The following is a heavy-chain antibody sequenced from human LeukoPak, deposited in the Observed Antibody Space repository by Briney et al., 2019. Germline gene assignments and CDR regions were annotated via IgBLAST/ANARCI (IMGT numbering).Heavy chain of an antibody. CDR2: INPNSGGA. CDR3: ARAYYDTGSNYIDY. Sequence: ASVKVSCKASGYSFIGYYMHWVRQAPGQGLEWVGWINPNSGGAIYGQKFQGRVTMTRDTSITTVYMELSSLKSDDTAVYYCARAYYDTGSNYIDYWGQGTLVTVSS. V-gene: IGHV1-2*02. CDR1: GYSFIGYY. D-gene: IGHD3-16*01. J-gene: IGHJ4*02.